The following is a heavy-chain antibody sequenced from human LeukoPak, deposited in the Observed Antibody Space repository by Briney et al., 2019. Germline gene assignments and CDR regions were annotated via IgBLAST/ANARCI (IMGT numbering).Heavy chain of an antibody. CDR2: INPNSGGT. Sequence: ASVKVSCKASGYTFTGYYMHWVRQAPGQGLEWMGWINPNSGGTNYAQKFQGRVTMTRDTSISTAYMELSRLRSDDTAVYYCAILRLSYDFWSGYWRDYWGQGTLVTVSS. J-gene: IGHJ4*02. V-gene: IGHV1-2*02. CDR1: GYTFTGYY. CDR3: AILRLSYDFWSGYWRDY. D-gene: IGHD3-3*01.